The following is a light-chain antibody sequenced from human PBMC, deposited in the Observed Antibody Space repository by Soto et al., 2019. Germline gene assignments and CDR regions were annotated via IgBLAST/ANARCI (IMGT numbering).Light chain of an antibody. V-gene: IGLV2-14*01. J-gene: IGLJ1*01. Sequence: QSVLTQPASVSGSPGQSFTISCTGTSSDVVGYNYVSWYQQQPGKAPKFMIYDVSNRPSGVSNRFSGSKSGNTASLTISGLQAEDEADYYCCSYTTSNTRQIVFGTGTKVTVL. CDR3: CSYTTSNTRQIV. CDR1: SSDVVGYNY. CDR2: DVS.